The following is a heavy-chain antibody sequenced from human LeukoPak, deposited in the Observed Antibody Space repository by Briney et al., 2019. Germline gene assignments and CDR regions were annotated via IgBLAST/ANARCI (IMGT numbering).Heavy chain of an antibody. J-gene: IGHJ4*02. V-gene: IGHV3-30*03. CDR2: ISYDGSNK. D-gene: IGHD4-17*01. Sequence: GGSLRLSCTASKFTFSHYGMQWVRQAPGKGLEWVAVISYDGSNKYYADSVKGRFTISRDNSKNTLYLQMNSLRAEDTAVYYCARDSGYGDWTIDYWGQGTLVTVSS. CDR3: ARDSGYGDWTIDY. CDR1: KFTFSHYG.